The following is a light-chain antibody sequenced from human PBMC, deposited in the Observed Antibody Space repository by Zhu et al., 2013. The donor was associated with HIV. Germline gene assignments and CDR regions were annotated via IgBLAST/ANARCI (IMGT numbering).Light chain of an antibody. Sequence: AIQLTQSPSSLSASVGDRVIITCRASQDISTSLAWYQQKPGKAPKLLIYDASSMQSGVPSRFTGSGSGTDFILSLSGLQPEDFATYYCQQYNTYLWTFGQGTKVEIK. CDR3: QQYNTYLWT. CDR2: DAS. V-gene: IGKV1-13*02. CDR1: QDISTS. J-gene: IGKJ1*01.